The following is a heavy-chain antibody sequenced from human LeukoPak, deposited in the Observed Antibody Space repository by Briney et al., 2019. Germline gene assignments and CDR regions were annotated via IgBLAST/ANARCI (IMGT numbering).Heavy chain of an antibody. Sequence: GGSLRLSCAASGFTFSTYSMNWVRQAPGKGLEWVSSISSSRDHIYYADSVRGRFTISRDNAKNSLYLQMNSLTVEDTAVYYCATSHDSAGNDWGQGTLVTVSS. CDR3: ATSHDSAGND. V-gene: IGHV3-21*06. CDR1: GFTFSTYS. CDR2: ISSSRDHI. D-gene: IGHD2-15*01. J-gene: IGHJ4*02.